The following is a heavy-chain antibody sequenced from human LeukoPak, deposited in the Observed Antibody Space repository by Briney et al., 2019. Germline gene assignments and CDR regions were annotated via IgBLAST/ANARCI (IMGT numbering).Heavy chain of an antibody. V-gene: IGHV1-46*01. D-gene: IGHD3-9*01. CDR2: INPSGGST. Sequence: GASVKVSCKASGYTFTSYYMHWVRQAPGQGLEWMGIINPSGGSTSYAQKFQGRVTMTRDMSTSTVYMELSSLRSEDTAVYYCAGEGLRYFDWLLEGFDYWGQGTLVTVSS. CDR1: GYTFTSYY. J-gene: IGHJ4*02. CDR3: AGEGLRYFDWLLEGFDY.